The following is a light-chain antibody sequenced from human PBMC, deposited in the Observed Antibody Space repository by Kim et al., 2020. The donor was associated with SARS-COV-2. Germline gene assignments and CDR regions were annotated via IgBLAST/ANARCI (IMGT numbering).Light chain of an antibody. CDR1: SGHSSSA. V-gene: IGLV4-69*01. J-gene: IGLJ3*02. CDR3: QTWGTGIWV. CDR2: LNSDGSH. Sequence: SVQLTCTLSSGHSSSAIAWHQQQPEKGPRWLMKLNSDGSHNKGDGIPDRFSGSSSGAERYLTISSLQSEDEADYYCQTWGTGIWVFGGGTQLTVL.